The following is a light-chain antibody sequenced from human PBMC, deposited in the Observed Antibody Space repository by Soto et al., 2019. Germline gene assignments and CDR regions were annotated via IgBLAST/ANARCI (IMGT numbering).Light chain of an antibody. Sequence: EIVLTQSPGTLSLSPGERATLSCRASQSVSSSYLAWYQQRAGQAPRLLIYGASSRATGIPDRFSGSGSGTDFTLTISRLEAEDSAVYYCQQYGRSPHTFGQGTKVEIK. J-gene: IGKJ1*01. CDR3: QQYGRSPHT. CDR2: GAS. V-gene: IGKV3-20*01. CDR1: QSVSSSY.